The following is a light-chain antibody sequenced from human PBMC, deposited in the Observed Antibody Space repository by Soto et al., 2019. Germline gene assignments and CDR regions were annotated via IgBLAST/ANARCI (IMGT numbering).Light chain of an antibody. CDR1: QSVSSSY. CDR3: QPYGSSPRT. Sequence: EMVVTKSPGTRSVSPGERATLSCRASQSVSSSYLAWYQQKPGQAPRLLIYGASSRATGIPDRFSGSGSGTDFTLTIRSLEPDDFAAYYCQPYGSSPRTFGQGTKVDIK. J-gene: IGKJ1*01. CDR2: GAS. V-gene: IGKV3-20*01.